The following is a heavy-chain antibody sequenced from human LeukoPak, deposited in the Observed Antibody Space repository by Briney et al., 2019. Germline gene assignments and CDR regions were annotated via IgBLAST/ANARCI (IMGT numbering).Heavy chain of an antibody. CDR2: INPNSGGT. J-gene: IGHJ4*02. Sequence: GASVKVSCKASGYTFTGYYMHWVRQAPGQGLEWMGWINPNSGGTYYAQKFQGRVTMTRDTSISTAYMELSRLRSDDTAVYYCARAYDSSGYWYYFDYWGQGTLVTVSS. V-gene: IGHV1-2*02. CDR1: GYTFTGYY. D-gene: IGHD3-22*01. CDR3: ARAYDSSGYWYYFDY.